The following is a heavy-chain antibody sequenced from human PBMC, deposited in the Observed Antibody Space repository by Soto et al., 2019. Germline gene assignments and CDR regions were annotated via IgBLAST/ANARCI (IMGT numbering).Heavy chain of an antibody. CDR1: GGSISSYY. D-gene: IGHD3-16*02. Sequence: QVQLQESGPGLVKPSETLSLTCTVSGGSISSYYWSWIRQPPGKGLEWIGYIYYSGSTNYNPSLTSRVTRSVDTSKNQFSLKLSSVTAADTAVYYCARDFTYYDYIWGSYRYSGYFDYWGQGTLVTVSS. V-gene: IGHV4-59*01. J-gene: IGHJ4*02. CDR2: IYYSGST. CDR3: ARDFTYYDYIWGSYRYSGYFDY.